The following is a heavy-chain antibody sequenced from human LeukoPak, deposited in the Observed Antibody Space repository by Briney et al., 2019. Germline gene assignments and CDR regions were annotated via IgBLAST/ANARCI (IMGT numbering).Heavy chain of an antibody. J-gene: IGHJ4*02. D-gene: IGHD1-26*01. CDR2: LSPDGSSS. V-gene: IGHV3-74*01. CDR3: TRSPSLGGRYWGFDY. Sequence: GGSLRLSCAASGFTFSTYWMHWVRQAPGKGLVWVSRLSPDGSSSIYADSVKGRFSVSRDNAKNTPYLQMNSLRAEDTAVYYCTRSPSLGGRYWGFDYWGQGALVTVSS. CDR1: GFTFSTYW.